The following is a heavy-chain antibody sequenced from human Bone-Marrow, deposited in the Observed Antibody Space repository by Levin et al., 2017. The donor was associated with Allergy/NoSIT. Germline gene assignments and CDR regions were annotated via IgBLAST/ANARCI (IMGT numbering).Heavy chain of an antibody. CDR3: AKLDPDYYYGMDV. J-gene: IGHJ6*02. V-gene: IGHV3-30*18. D-gene: IGHD1-1*01. Sequence: GGSLRLSCAASGFTFSSYGMHWVRQAPGKGLEWVAVISYDGSNKYYADSVKGRFTISRDNSKNTLYLQMNSLRAEDTAVYYCAKLDPDYYYGMDVWGQGTTVTVSS. CDR2: ISYDGSNK. CDR1: GFTFSSYG.